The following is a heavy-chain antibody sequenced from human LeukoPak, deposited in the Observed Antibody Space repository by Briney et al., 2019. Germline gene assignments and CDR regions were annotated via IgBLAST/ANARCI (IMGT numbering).Heavy chain of an antibody. J-gene: IGHJ4*02. V-gene: IGHV4-39*07. CDR2: IYYSGST. CDR1: GGSISSSSYY. Sequence: PSETLSLTCTVSGGSISSSSYYWGWIRQPPGKGLEWIGSIYYSGSTYYNPSLKSRVTISVDTSKNQFSLKLSSVTAADTAVYYCARGRVYMVRGGVGYWGQGTLVTVS. D-gene: IGHD3-10*01. CDR3: ARGRVYMVRGGVGY.